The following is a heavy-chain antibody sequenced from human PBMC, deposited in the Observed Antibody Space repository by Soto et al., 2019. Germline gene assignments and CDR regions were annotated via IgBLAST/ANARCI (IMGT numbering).Heavy chain of an antibody. CDR3: VRGWGSGVPFSCLDL. V-gene: IGHV3-33*01. CDR2: IFYDGFNE. J-gene: IGHJ3*01. D-gene: IGHD6-19*01. CDR1: GFTFRQYG. Sequence: QVQLVESGGGVVQPGTSLRLSCAASGFTFRQYGMHWVRQAPGKGLEWVAVIFYDGFNEYYADSVRGRFTVSRDNSGKTVYLQVNSLRVEDTAVYYCVRGWGSGVPFSCLDLWGEGTAVVVSS.